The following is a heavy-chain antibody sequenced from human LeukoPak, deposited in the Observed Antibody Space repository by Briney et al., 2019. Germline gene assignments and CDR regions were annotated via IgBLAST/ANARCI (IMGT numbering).Heavy chain of an antibody. V-gene: IGHV3-30-3*01. CDR1: GFTFSSYA. CDR2: ISYDGSNK. D-gene: IGHD6-13*01. Sequence: QPGGSLRPSCAASGFTFSSYAMHGVRQAPGKGLEWVAVISYDGSNKYYAGSVKGRFTISRDNSKNTLYLQMNSLRAEDTAVYYCARDHGIAAAGFDYWGQGTLVTVSS. CDR3: ARDHGIAAAGFDY. J-gene: IGHJ4*02.